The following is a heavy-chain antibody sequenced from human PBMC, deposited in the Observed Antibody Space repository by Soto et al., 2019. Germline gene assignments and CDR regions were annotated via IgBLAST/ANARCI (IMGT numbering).Heavy chain of an antibody. CDR1: GGSISSGDYY. Sequence: QVQLQESGPGLVKPSQTLSLTCTVSGGSISSGDYYWSWIRQPPGKGLEWIGYIYYSGSTYYNPSLKSRVTISVDTSKNQFSLKLSSVTAADTAVYYCARHRKKYCDFWSGYYTGANDAFDIWGQGTMVTVSS. D-gene: IGHD3-3*01. J-gene: IGHJ3*02. CDR2: IYYSGST. CDR3: ARHRKKYCDFWSGYYTGANDAFDI. V-gene: IGHV4-30-4*01.